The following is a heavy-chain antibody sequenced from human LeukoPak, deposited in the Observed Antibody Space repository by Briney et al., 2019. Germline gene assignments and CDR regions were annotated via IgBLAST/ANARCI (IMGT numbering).Heavy chain of an antibody. CDR3: ARDRYSSKWYEGLGTVGFDY. CDR1: GGTFSSYA. J-gene: IGHJ4*02. D-gene: IGHD2-2*01. V-gene: IGHV1-69*06. Sequence: SVKVSCKASGGTFSSYAISWVRQAPGQGLEWMGGIIPIFGTANYAQKFQGRVTITADKSTSTAYMELSSLRSEDTAVYYCARDRYSSKWYEGLGTVGFDYWGQGTLVTVSS. CDR2: IIPIFGTA.